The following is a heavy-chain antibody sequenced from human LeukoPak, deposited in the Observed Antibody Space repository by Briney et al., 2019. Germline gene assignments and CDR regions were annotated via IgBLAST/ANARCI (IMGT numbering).Heavy chain of an antibody. CDR3: ARVSGGSYYGFDY. J-gene: IGHJ4*02. V-gene: IGHV4-59*01. Sequence: SETLSLTCTVSGGSISSYYWSWIRQSPGKGPEWIGYIYYSGSTNYNPSLKSRVTISVDTSRNQFSLKLSSVTAADTAVYYCARVSGGSYYGFDYWGQGTLVTVSS. CDR1: GGSISSYY. CDR2: IYYSGST. D-gene: IGHD1-26*01.